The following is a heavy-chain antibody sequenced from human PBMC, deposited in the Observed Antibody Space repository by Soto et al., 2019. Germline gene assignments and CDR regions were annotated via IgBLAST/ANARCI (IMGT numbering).Heavy chain of an antibody. CDR3: ARSQCGGYYYLNS. V-gene: IGHV2-70*11. CDR2: IDWDDDK. Sequence: AAELGTHTRRVRQDFTSRVSSLRESRVCVTWVRQPPGKALEWLARIDWDDDKYYSTSLKTRLTISKDTSNNQVVLTMTNMDPVDTATYYCARSQCGGYYYLNSWGQGTLVTVSS. D-gene: IGHD1-26*01. CDR1: VSSLRESRVC. J-gene: IGHJ4*02.